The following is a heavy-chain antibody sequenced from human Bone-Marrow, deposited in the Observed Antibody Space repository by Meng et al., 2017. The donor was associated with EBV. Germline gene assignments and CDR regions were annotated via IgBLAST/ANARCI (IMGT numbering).Heavy chain of an antibody. D-gene: IGHD4-17*01. CDR2: FYSVTTT. CDR1: GASITTPNYY. CDR3: VRGYDYGDYVDY. V-gene: IGHV4-39*07. J-gene: IGHJ4*02. Sequence: QLQLQESGPGLVKPSETLSLICTVSGASITTPNYYWGWILQPPGKGLEWIGTFYSVTTTFYNPSLRSRLAISVDTSKNQFSLRLTSLTAADTAVYYCVRGYDYGDYVDYWGQGTLVTVSS.